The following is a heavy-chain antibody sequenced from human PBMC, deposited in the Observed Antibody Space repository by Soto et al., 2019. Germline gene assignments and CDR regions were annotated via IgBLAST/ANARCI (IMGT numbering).Heavy chain of an antibody. CDR2: ITATGDRT. V-gene: IGHV3-23*01. CDR1: GFRFISYS. CDR3: ATMNGYFEY. Sequence: PGGSLRLSCAASGFRFISYSMSWVRQTPGKGLEWVAAITATGDRTYYADSVTGRFTISRDNSKKTHYLQMTSLRAEDTAMYYCATMNGYFEYWGQGTPVTV. J-gene: IGHJ4*02. D-gene: IGHD3-22*01.